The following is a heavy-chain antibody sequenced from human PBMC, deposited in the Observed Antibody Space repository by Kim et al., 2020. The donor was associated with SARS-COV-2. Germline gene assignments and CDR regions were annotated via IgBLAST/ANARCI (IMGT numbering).Heavy chain of an antibody. CDR3: ARVLLWFGEFRGFDY. J-gene: IGHJ4*02. V-gene: IGHV4-31*02. D-gene: IGHD3-10*01. Sequence: PALQTRVTISVATSKNQFSLKLSSVTAADTAVYYCARVLLWFGEFRGFDYWGQGTLVTVSS.